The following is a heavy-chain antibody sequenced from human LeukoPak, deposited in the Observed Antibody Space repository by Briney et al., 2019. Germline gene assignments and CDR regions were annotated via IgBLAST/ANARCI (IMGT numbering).Heavy chain of an antibody. CDR3: ATYFYGDYASYYFDR. CDR2: IYHSGTT. Sequence: SETLSLTCAFSGVSIISSHWWSWARQSPGKGLEWIGEIYHSGTTNYNPSLKSRVTTSVDKSKKQFSQNLSSVTAADTAVYYCATYFYGDYASYYFDRWGQGTLVTVSS. CDR1: GVSIISSHW. J-gene: IGHJ4*02. V-gene: IGHV4-4*02. D-gene: IGHD4-17*01.